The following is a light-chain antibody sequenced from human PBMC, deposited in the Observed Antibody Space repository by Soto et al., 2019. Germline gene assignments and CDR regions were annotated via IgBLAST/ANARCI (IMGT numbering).Light chain of an antibody. Sequence: EIVMTQSPATLSVSPGERATLSCRASQSVSSNLAWYQQKPGQAPRLLIYGASTRATGIPARFSGSGSGTEFTLTISILQSEDFAVYYCHQYNNWPAFGGGTKVEIK. J-gene: IGKJ4*01. CDR2: GAS. V-gene: IGKV3-15*01. CDR1: QSVSSN. CDR3: HQYNNWPA.